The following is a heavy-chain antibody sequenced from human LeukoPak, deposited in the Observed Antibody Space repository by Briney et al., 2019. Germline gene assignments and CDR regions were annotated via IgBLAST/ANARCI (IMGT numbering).Heavy chain of an antibody. V-gene: IGHV4-31*03. Sequence: SETLSLTCTVSGGSISSGGYYWGWIRQHPGKGLEWIGYIYYSGSTYYNPSLKSRVTISVDTSKNQFSLKLSSVTAADTAVYYCARDRDEYGYFDYWGQGTLVTVSS. CDR2: IYYSGST. D-gene: IGHD2/OR15-2a*01. CDR3: ARDRDEYGYFDY. CDR1: GGSISSGGYY. J-gene: IGHJ4*02.